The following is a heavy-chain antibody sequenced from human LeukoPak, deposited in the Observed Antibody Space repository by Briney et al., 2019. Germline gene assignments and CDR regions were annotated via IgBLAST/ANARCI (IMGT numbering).Heavy chain of an antibody. D-gene: IGHD3-22*01. CDR2: IYYSGST. J-gene: IGHJ4*02. CDR3: AREEDDSSGYYFDY. V-gene: IGHV4-31*03. CDR1: GGSISSGGYY. Sequence: PSQTLSLTCTVSGGSISSGGYYWSWIRQHPGKGLDRIGYIYYSGSTYYNPSLKSRVTISVDTSKNQFSLKLSSVTAADTAVYYCAREEDDSSGYYFDYWGQGTLVTVSS.